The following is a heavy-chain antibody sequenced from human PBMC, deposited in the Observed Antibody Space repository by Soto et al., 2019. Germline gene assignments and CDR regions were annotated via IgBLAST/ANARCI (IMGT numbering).Heavy chain of an antibody. CDR3: ARHNRFSSTWFEGWFDP. D-gene: IGHD6-13*01. CDR1: GYSFTNYW. J-gene: IGHJ5*02. V-gene: IGHV5-51*01. Sequence: GXSLKISCQGSGYSFTNYWVDWVRQIPGRGLEWMGIIHPGDSDTRYSPFFQGQVIISADKSISTAYLQWSSLKASDTAMYYCARHNRFSSTWFEGWFDPWGQGTLVTVSS. CDR2: IHPGDSDT.